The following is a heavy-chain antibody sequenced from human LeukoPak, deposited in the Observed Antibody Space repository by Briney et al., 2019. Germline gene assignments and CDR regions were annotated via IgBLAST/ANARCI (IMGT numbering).Heavy chain of an antibody. CDR1: GFTFSSYG. Sequence: GGSLRLSCAASGFTFSSYGMHWVRQAPGKGLEWVAVIWYDGSNKYYADSVKGRFTISRDNSKNTLYLQMYSLRAEDTAVYYCARPSGYDPLTEFDYWGQGTLVTVSS. J-gene: IGHJ4*02. CDR2: IWYDGSNK. CDR3: ARPSGYDPLTEFDY. V-gene: IGHV3-33*01. D-gene: IGHD5-12*01.